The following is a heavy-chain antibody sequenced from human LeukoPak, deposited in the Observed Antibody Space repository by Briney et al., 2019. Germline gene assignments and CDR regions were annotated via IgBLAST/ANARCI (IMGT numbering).Heavy chain of an antibody. J-gene: IGHJ5*01. CDR1: GYTFTTDG. CDR3: ARDFGGNLKWFDS. Sequence: ASVKVSCKASGYTFTTDGISWVRQAPGQGPEWMGWISNYNGNTNYAQKLQGRVTMTTDTSTSTAYMELRSLRSDDTAVYYCARDFGGNLKWFDSWGHGTLVTVSS. CDR2: ISNYNGNT. D-gene: IGHD3-10*01. V-gene: IGHV1-18*01.